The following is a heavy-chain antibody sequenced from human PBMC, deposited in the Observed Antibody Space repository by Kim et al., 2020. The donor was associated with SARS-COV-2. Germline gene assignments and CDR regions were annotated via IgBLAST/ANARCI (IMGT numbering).Heavy chain of an antibody. V-gene: IGHV4-59*08. Sequence: SETLSLTCTVSGGSISSYYWSWIRQPPGKGLEWIGYIYYSGSTNYNPSLKSRVTISVDTSKNQFSLKLSSVTAADTAVYYCARYSSSPSYYYYGMDVWGQGTTVTVSS. CDR2: IYYSGST. D-gene: IGHD6-13*01. CDR1: GGSISSYY. CDR3: ARYSSSPSYYYYGMDV. J-gene: IGHJ6*02.